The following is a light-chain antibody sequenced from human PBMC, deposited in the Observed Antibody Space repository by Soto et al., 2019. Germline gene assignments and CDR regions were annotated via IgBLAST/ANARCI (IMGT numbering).Light chain of an antibody. CDR1: SGSIANNY. J-gene: IGLJ2*01. CDR3: QSYDSDFVV. Sequence: NFMLTQPHSVSESPGKTLSISCTRSSGSIANNYVQRYQQRPCSAPTTVIYENNQRLSGVPDRFSGSTDGSSNSASLTISGLQTEDEADYYCQSYDSDFVVFGGGTKVTVL. V-gene: IGLV6-57*04. CDR2: ENN.